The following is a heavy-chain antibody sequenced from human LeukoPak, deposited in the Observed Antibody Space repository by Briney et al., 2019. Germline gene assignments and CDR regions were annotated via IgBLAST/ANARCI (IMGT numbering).Heavy chain of an antibody. CDR2: ISYDGSNK. V-gene: IGHV3-30*18. J-gene: IGHJ3*02. CDR1: GFTFSNYG. D-gene: IGHD6-19*01. Sequence: PGGSLRLSCAASGFTFSNYGMHWVRQAPGKGLEWVAVISYDGSNKYYADSVKGRFTISRDNSKNTLYLQMNSLRAEDTAVYYCAKQPPSSGWYGFYAFDIWGQGTMVTVSS. CDR3: AKQPPSSGWYGFYAFDI.